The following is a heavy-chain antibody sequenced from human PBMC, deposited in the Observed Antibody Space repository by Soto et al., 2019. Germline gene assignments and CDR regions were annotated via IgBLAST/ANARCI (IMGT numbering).Heavy chain of an antibody. V-gene: IGHV4-30-2*01. CDR1: GGSISSGGYS. CDR2: IYQSGSS. Sequence: SETLSLTCGFSGGSISSGGYSWNWIRQPPGKGLEWIGYIYQSGSSYYNPSLKSRVTISIDRSKNQFSLKLSSVTAADTAMYYCARAHYYYGMDVWGQGTTVTVSS. J-gene: IGHJ6*01. CDR3: ARAHYYYGMDV.